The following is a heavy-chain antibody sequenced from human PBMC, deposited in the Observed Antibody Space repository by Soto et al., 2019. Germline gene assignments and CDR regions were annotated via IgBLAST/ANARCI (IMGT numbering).Heavy chain of an antibody. D-gene: IGHD1-7*01. J-gene: IGHJ5*02. CDR3: ARVNWNYFSWFDP. CDR1: GFTVRSNY. CDR2: IYSGGST. V-gene: IGHV3-66*01. Sequence: GGSLRLSCAASGFTVRSNYMSWVRQAPGKGLEWVSVIYSGGSTYYADSVKGRFTISRDNSKNTLYLQMNSLRAEDTAVYYCARVNWNYFSWFDPWGQGTLVTVSS.